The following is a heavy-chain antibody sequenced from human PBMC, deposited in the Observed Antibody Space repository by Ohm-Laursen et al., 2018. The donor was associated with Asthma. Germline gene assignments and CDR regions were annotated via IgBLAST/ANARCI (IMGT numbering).Heavy chain of an antibody. J-gene: IGHJ6*02. CDR2: IFGSTGT. D-gene: IGHD2-2*01. CDR3: ARGTSGPWVNYAMDV. V-gene: IGHV3-53*01. Sequence: SLRLSCAASGFIVSTKFMIWVRQAPGKGLDWVSVIFGSTGTNYADSVKGRFTISRDNSKNTIYLQMNSLRAEDTAVYYCARGTSGPWVNYAMDVWGQGTSVTVSS. CDR1: GFIVSTKF.